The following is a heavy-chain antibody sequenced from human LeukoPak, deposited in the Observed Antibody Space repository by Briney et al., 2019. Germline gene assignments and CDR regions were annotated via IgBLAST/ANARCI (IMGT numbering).Heavy chain of an antibody. D-gene: IGHD7-27*01. CDR3: ASNTGTVFDY. V-gene: IGHV4-59*01. J-gene: IGHJ4*02. Sequence: SETLSLTCTVSGDFITAYYWSWIRQPPGKGLEWLGYVYYTGSTEYNPSLRSRVTVSLEMSKHQFSLNLTSVTAADTAVYYCASNTGTVFDYWGQGALVTVSS. CDR2: VYYTGST. CDR1: GDFITAYY.